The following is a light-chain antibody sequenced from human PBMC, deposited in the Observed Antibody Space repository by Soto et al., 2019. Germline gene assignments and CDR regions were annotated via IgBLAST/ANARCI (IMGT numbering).Light chain of an antibody. Sequence: ESVLTQSPGPLSFSPGERAALSCRASQSVSSSYLAWYQQKSGQAPRLLIYAASTRATGIPDRFSGSGAGTDFTLTISRLEPEDVAFYFCQLYGSSPPRYTFGQGTKLEIK. CDR3: QLYGSSPPRYT. J-gene: IGKJ2*01. CDR2: AAS. CDR1: QSVSSSY. V-gene: IGKV3-20*01.